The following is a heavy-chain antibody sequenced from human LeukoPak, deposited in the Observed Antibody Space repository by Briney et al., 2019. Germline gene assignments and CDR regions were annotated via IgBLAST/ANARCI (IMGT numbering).Heavy chain of an antibody. CDR1: GFTFSSYS. D-gene: IGHD2-21*02. V-gene: IGHV3-48*04. CDR3: ARDESDIVVVTAVLPHYFDY. Sequence: GGSLRLSCAASGFTFSSYSMNWVRQAPGKGLEWVSYISSSSSTIYYADSVKGRFTISRDNAKNSLYLQMNSLRAEDTAVYYCARDESDIVVVTAVLPHYFDYWGQGTLVTVSS. J-gene: IGHJ4*02. CDR2: ISSSSSTI.